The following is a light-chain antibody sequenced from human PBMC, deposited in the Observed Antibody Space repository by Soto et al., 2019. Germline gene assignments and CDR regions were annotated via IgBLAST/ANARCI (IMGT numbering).Light chain of an antibody. J-gene: IGLJ1*01. CDR3: SSYTTSNTRQIV. V-gene: IGLV2-14*03. Sequence: NSSDVGGYNYVSWYQHHPGKAPKLIIYDVSNRPSGVSIRFSGSKSDNTVSLTISGLQPEDEADYHCSSYTTSNTRQIVFGTVSKVTVL. CDR2: DVS. CDR1: SSDVGGYNY.